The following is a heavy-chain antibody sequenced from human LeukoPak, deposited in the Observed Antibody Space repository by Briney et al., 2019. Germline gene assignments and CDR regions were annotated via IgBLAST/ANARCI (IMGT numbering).Heavy chain of an antibody. CDR2: IIPIFGTA. CDR1: GGTFSSYA. V-gene: IGHV1-69*01. D-gene: IGHD1-1*01. Sequence: SVKVSCKASGGTFSSYAISWVRQAPGQGLEWMGGIIPIFGTANYAQKFQGRVTITADESTSTAYMELSSLRSEDTAVYYCARANWNPDYFDYWGQGTLVTVSS. J-gene: IGHJ4*02. CDR3: ARANWNPDYFDY.